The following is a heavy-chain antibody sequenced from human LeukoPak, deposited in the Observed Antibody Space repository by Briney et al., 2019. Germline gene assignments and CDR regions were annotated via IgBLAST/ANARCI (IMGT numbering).Heavy chain of an antibody. CDR3: ARDRAFRRFPYYMDV. V-gene: IGHV4-4*07. CDR1: GVSISSYY. CDR2: FYTSGST. J-gene: IGHJ6*03. Sequence: SETLSLTCTGSGVSISSYYWTWLRQPAGKGLEWIGRFYTSGSTNYNPSLKSRVTMSIDTSKNQFSLKLSSVTAADTDVYYCARDRAFRRFPYYMDVWGKGTTVTVSS. D-gene: IGHD1-26*01.